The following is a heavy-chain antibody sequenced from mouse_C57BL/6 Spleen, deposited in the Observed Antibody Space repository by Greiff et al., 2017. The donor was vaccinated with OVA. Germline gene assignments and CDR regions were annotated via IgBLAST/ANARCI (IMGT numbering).Heavy chain of an antibody. CDR3: ARGNYGSSSCDY. V-gene: IGHV1-82*01. CDR2: IYPGDGDT. CDR1: GYAFSSSW. J-gene: IGHJ2*01. Sequence: VQLQQSGPELVKPGASVKISCKASGYAFSSSWMNWVKQRPGKGLEWIGRIYPGDGDTNYNGKFKGKATLTADKSSSTAYMQLSSLTSEDSAVYFGARGNYGSSSCDYWGQGTTLTVSS. D-gene: IGHD1-1*01.